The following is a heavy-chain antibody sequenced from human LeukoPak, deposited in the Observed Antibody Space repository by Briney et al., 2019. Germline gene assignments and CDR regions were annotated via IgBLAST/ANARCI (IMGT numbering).Heavy chain of an antibody. CDR1: GYTFTSYG. Sequence: ASVKVSCKASGYTFTSYGISWVRQAPGQGLEWMGWISGYNGNKNYAQKLQGRFTMTTDTSTSTAYMELRSLRSDDTAVHYCARDLGPYYCSSASCYPSDALDIWGQGTMVTVSS. D-gene: IGHD2-2*01. J-gene: IGHJ3*02. V-gene: IGHV1-18*01. CDR2: ISGYNGNK. CDR3: ARDLGPYYCSSASCYPSDALDI.